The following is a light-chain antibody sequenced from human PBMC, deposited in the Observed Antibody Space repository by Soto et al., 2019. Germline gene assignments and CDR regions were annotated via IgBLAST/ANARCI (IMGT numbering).Light chain of an antibody. J-gene: IGKJ2*01. CDR3: QQYNDWPQT. CDR2: GAS. CDR1: QTVSSN. Sequence: EIVMTQSPATLSVSPGERATLSCRASQTVSSNLAWYQEKPGQAPRLLIYGASTRATGMPARFSGSGSGTEFTLTISSLQSEDFAVYYCQQYNDWPQTFGQGTKVDTK. V-gene: IGKV3-15*01.